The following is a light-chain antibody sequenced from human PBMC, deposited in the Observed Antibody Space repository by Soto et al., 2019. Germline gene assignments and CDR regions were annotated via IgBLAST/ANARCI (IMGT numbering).Light chain of an antibody. V-gene: IGLV2-14*01. CDR2: EVS. Sequence: SALTQPASVSGSPGQSMTISCTVTSIDVGGYNYVSWYQQHPGKAPKLMIYEVSNRPSGVSNRFSGSKSGNTASLTISGLQAEDEADYYCSSYTSSSTLVFGTGTKVTVL. CDR3: SSYTSSSTLV. CDR1: SIDVGGYNY. J-gene: IGLJ1*01.